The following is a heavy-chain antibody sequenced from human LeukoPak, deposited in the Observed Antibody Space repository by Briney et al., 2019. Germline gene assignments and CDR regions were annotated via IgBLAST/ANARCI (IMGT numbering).Heavy chain of an antibody. D-gene: IGHD3-3*01. CDR1: GGSISSASYY. V-gene: IGHV4-39*07. CDR3: EGSGYSTNFDY. CDR2: IHYRGTT. Sequence: SETLSLTCIVSGGSISSASYYWGWIRQSPGKGLEWIGSIHYRGTTYYNPSLLSRGTISVDTSKNQFSLKLNSVTAADTAVYAREGSGYSTNFDYWGQGTLVTVSS. J-gene: IGHJ4*02.